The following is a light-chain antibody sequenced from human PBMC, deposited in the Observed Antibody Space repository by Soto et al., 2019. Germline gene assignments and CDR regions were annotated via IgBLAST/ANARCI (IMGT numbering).Light chain of an antibody. Sequence: EIVLTQSPPTLSLSPGERATLSCRASQSISSYLAWYQQKLGQAPRLLIYDASNRATGVPARFSGSGSGTDFTLTISSLQSEDFAVYYCQQYNEWPPFTFGQGTRLEIK. CDR3: QQYNEWPPFT. CDR1: QSISSY. V-gene: IGKV3-11*01. CDR2: DAS. J-gene: IGKJ5*01.